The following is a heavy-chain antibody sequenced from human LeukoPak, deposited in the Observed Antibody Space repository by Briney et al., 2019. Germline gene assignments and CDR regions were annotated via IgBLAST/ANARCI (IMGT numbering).Heavy chain of an antibody. Sequence: GASVKVSCKASGYTFTGYYLHWVRQAPGQGLEWMGRINPNSGGTNYAQKFQGRVTMTRDTSISTAYMELSRLRSVDTAMYYCARDGSPFYDSSGYYYEVYWGQGTLVTVSS. CDR2: INPNSGGT. CDR1: GYTFTGYY. J-gene: IGHJ4*02. D-gene: IGHD3-22*01. CDR3: ARDGSPFYDSSGYYYEVY. V-gene: IGHV1-2*06.